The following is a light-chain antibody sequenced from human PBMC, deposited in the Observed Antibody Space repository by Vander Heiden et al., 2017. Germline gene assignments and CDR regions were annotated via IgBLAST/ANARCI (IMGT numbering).Light chain of an antibody. CDR1: SSDVGGYNH. CDR2: EVI. CDR3: SSITGGNNLV. Sequence: QSALTQPPSASGSPGQSVTISCTGTSSDVGGYNHVSWYQQHPGKAPKLMIYEVIKRPPGGPDRFPGSQSGSTASLTVSGLQAEDEADYHCSSITGGNNLVFGGGTKLTVL. V-gene: IGLV2-8*01. J-gene: IGLJ2*01.